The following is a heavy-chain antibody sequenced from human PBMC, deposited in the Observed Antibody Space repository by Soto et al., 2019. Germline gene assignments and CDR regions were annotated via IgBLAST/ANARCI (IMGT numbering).Heavy chain of an antibody. CDR2: MNPNSGNT. CDR3: ARTSLYSSSANYYYYMDV. J-gene: IGHJ6*03. V-gene: IGHV1-8*01. CDR1: GYTFTSYD. Sequence: XSVKVSFNASGYTFTSYDINLVRHTTGQGLEWMGWMNPNSGNTGYAQKFQGRVTMTRNTSISTAYMELSSLRSEDTDVYYCARTSLYSSSANYYYYMDVWGKGTTVTVSS. D-gene: IGHD6-6*01.